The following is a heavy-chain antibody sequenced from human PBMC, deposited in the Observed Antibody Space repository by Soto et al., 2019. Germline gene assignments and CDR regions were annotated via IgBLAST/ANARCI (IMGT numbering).Heavy chain of an antibody. CDR2: IFYSGST. CDR1: GGSIRSYY. CDR3: ARGAADTAMVDS. Sequence: PWETLSLTCTVSGGSIRSYYWTWIRQPPGKGLEWLGYIFYSGSTFYNPSLKSRVTISIHTSKSQFSLQLTSVTAADTAVYYCARGAADTAMVDSWGQGTLVTVSS. J-gene: IGHJ4*02. D-gene: IGHD5-18*01. V-gene: IGHV4-59*01.